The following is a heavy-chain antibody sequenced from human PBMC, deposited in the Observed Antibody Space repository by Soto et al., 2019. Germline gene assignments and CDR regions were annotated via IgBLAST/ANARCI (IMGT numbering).Heavy chain of an antibody. CDR1: GYTFTSYY. V-gene: IGHV1-46*01. CDR2: INPSGGST. D-gene: IGHD5-18*01. CDR3: PRDRGGSAYRYGLFDY. Sequence: ASVKVSCKASGYTFTSYYMHWVRQAPGQGLEWMGIINPSGGSTSYAQKFQGRVTMTRDTSTSTVYMELSSLRSEDTAVYYCPRDRGGSAYRYGLFDYWGQGTLVTVSS. J-gene: IGHJ4*02.